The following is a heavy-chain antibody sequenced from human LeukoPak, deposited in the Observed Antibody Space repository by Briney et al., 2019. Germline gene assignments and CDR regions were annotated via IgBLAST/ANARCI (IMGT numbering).Heavy chain of an antibody. D-gene: IGHD5-18*01. CDR3: ARDKTASHYYYYYMDV. J-gene: IGHJ6*03. V-gene: IGHV3-11*04. Sequence: GGSLRLSWAASGFTFSDYYMSWIRQAPGKGLEWVSYISSSGSTIYYADSVKGRFTISRDNAKNSLYLQMNSLRAEDTAVYYCARDKTASHYYYYYMDVWGKGTTVTVSS. CDR2: ISSSGSTI. CDR1: GFTFSDYY.